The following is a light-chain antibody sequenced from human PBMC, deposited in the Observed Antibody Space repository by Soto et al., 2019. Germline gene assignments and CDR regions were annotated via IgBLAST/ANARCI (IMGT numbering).Light chain of an antibody. CDR1: SSDVGGYHY. Sequence: QSVLTQPPSASGSPGQSVTISCTGTSSDVGGYHYVSWYQQHPGKAPKLMIHEVTKRPSGVPDRFSGSKSGNTASLTVSGLPGEDEADYYCSSYAGSNNLVFGGGTKLTVL. CDR2: EVT. J-gene: IGLJ2*01. CDR3: SSYAGSNNLV. V-gene: IGLV2-8*01.